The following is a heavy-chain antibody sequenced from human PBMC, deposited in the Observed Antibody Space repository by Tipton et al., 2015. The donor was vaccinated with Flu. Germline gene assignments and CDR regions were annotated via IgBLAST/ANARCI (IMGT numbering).Heavy chain of an antibody. CDR1: GASISSSY. D-gene: IGHD1-26*01. J-gene: IGHJ6*02. CDR2: ISSSGTSI. CDR3: AREWVSGKYGMDV. V-gene: IGHV3-11*01. Sequence: TLSLTCTVSGASISSSYWSWVRQPPGKGLEWVSHISSSGTSIYYADSVKGRFTISRDNARKSVDLHMDNLRAEDTAVYYCAREWVSGKYGMDVWGQGTTVTVSS.